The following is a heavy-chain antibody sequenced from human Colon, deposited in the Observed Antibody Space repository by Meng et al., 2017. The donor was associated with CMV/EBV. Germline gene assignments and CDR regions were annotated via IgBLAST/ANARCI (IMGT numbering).Heavy chain of an antibody. CDR1: GYSFTTYG. CDR3: ARDVAMHTRVVPAAMY. J-gene: IGHJ4*02. V-gene: IGHV1-18*01. D-gene: IGHD2-2*01. CDR2: IRTNT. Sequence: ASVKVSCKTSGYSFTTYGISWVRQAPGQGLEWMGWIRTNTNYAQKFQGRVTVTTDTSTSTAYMELRNLTSDDTAVYYCARDVAMHTRVVPAAMYWGQGTLVTVSS.